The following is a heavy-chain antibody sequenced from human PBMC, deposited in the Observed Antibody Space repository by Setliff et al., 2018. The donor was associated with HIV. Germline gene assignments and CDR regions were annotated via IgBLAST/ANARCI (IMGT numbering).Heavy chain of an antibody. V-gene: IGHV1-24*01. CDR2: FDPEDGET. CDR3: ARRVPPIPSGDLDY. Sequence: ASVKVSCKISGYTLTELSIHWVRQAPGKGLEWMANFDPEDGETFYAQKFQGRVTMTRDTSISTAYMDLSRLRSDDTAVYYCARRVPPIPSGDLDYWGQGTLVTVSS. D-gene: IGHD4-17*01. J-gene: IGHJ4*02. CDR1: GYTLTELS.